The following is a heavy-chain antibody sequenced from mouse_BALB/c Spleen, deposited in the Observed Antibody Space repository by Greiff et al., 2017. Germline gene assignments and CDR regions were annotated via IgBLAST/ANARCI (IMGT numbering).Heavy chain of an antibody. V-gene: IGHV5-17*02. D-gene: IGHD2-1*01. J-gene: IGHJ4*01. CDR2: ISSGSSTI. Sequence: EVQVVESGGGLVQPGGSRKLSCAAYGFTFSSFGMHWVRQAPEKGLEWVAYISSGSSTIYYADTVKGRFTISRDNPKNTLFLQMTSLRSEDTAMYYCARRSYGNSYAMDYWGQGTSVTVSS. CDR1: GFTFSSFG. CDR3: ARRSYGNSYAMDY.